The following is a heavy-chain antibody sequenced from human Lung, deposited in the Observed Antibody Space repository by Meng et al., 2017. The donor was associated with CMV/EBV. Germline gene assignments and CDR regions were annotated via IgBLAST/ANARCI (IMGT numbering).Heavy chain of an antibody. J-gene: IGHJ6*02. Sequence: ASVKVSCKASGYTFTGHYKHWVRQAPGKGLVGMGWNNPNSGTTNYAQKFQGRVTMTRDTSISTAYMELSRLRSDDTAVYYCARDLRPGTTIYGVRSVHYGMYVWGQGXTVTVSS. CDR2: NNPNSGTT. D-gene: IGHD3-3*01. V-gene: IGHV1-2*02. CDR3: ARDLRPGTTIYGVRSVHYGMYV. CDR1: GYTFTGHY.